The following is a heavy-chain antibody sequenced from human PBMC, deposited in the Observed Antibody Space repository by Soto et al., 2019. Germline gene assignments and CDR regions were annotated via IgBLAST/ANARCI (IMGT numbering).Heavy chain of an antibody. CDR2: IYPGDSDT. J-gene: IGHJ3*02. V-gene: IGHV5-51*01. Sequence: GESLKISCKGSGYSFTSYWTGWVRQMPGKGLEWMGIIYPGDSDTRYSPSFQGQVTISADKSISTAYLQWSSLKASDTAMYYCARQGSAYYDFWSGYYRSAFDIWGQGTMVTVSS. CDR3: ARQGSAYYDFWSGYYRSAFDI. CDR1: GYSFTSYW. D-gene: IGHD3-3*01.